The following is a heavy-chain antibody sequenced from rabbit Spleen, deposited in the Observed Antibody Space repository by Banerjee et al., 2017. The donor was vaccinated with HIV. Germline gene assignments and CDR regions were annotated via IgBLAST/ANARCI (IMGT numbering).Heavy chain of an antibody. Sequence: QSLEESGGDLVKPGASLTLTCTASGFSFSDRDVMCWVRQAPGKGLEWIGYIEPIFGNTYYANWVNGRFTISSHNAQNTLYLQLSSLTAADTATYFCVRDQAGHADYGPYYLNLWGPGTLVTVS. J-gene: IGHJ4*01. V-gene: IGHV1S40*01. CDR1: GFSFSDRDV. CDR2: IEPIFGNT. CDR3: VRDQAGHADYGPYYLNL. D-gene: IGHD2-1*01.